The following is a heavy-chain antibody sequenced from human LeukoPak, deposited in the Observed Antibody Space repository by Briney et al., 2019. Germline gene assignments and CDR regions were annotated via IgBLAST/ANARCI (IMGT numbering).Heavy chain of an antibody. D-gene: IGHD3-10*01. CDR1: GYTFTSYY. CDR3: ARDEHRLGSYRDY. CDR2: IGAHSGDT. V-gene: IGHV1-2*02. J-gene: IGHJ4*02. Sequence: ASVKVSCKASGYTFTSYYMHWVRQAPGQGLEWMGWIGAHSGDTNYAQKFQGRVTMTTETPMSTAYMELRSLRSDDTAVYYCARDEHRLGSYRDYWGQGTLVTVSS.